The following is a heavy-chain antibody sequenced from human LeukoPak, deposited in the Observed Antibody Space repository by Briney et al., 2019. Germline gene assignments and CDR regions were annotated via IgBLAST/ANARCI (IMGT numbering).Heavy chain of an antibody. CDR3: ARAPADIVVVPAATLFDY. CDR1: GFTFSSYE. CDR2: ISSSGSTI. J-gene: IGHJ4*02. D-gene: IGHD2-2*01. Sequence: PGGSLRLSCAASGFTFSSYEMNWVRQAPRKGLEWVSYISSSGSTIYYADSVKGRFTISRDNAKNSLYLQMNSLRAEDTAVYYCARAPADIVVVPAATLFDYWGQGTLVTVSS. V-gene: IGHV3-48*03.